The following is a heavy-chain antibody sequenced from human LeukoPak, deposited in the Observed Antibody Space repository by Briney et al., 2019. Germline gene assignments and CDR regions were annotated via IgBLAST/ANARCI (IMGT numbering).Heavy chain of an antibody. CDR3: ASRSINWYRGNNWFDP. J-gene: IGHJ5*02. D-gene: IGHD6-13*01. Sequence: QSGGSLRLSCAASGFTFSSYWMTWVRQAPGKGLEWVANIKHDGSEKYYMDSVKGRFTISRDNAKNSLYLQMNSLRAEDTAVFYCASRSINWYRGNNWFDPWGQGTLVTVSS. CDR1: GFTFSSYW. CDR2: IKHDGSEK. V-gene: IGHV3-7*01.